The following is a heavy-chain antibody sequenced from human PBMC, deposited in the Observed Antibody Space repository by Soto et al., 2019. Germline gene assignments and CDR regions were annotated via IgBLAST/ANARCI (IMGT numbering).Heavy chain of an antibody. V-gene: IGHV4-31*03. D-gene: IGHD3-22*01. CDR2: IYYSGST. Sequence: TLSLTCTVSGGSISSGGYYWSWIRQHPGKGLEWIGYIYYSGSTYYNPSLKSRVTISVDTSKNQFSLKLSSVTAADTAVYYCARAGYYYDSSGYSFDPWGQGTLVTVSS. CDR1: GGSISSGGYY. CDR3: ARAGYYYDSSGYSFDP. J-gene: IGHJ5*02.